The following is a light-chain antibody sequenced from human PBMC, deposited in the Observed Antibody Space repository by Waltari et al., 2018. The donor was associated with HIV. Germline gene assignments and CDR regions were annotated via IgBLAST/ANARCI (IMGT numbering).Light chain of an antibody. CDR1: SSDVGAYNP. Sequence: QSALTQPDSLSGSLGPSITISCPGTSSDVGAYNPVSWYQQRPGKVPKLLIYEVNSRPSGIDNRFSGSKSGNTASLTISELQVEDEADYYCSSFTGSNTYVFGSGTKVTVL. V-gene: IGLV2-14*01. J-gene: IGLJ1*01. CDR2: EVN. CDR3: SSFTGSNTYV.